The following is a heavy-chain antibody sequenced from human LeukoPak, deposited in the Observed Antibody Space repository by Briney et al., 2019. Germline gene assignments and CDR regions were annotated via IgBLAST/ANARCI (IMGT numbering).Heavy chain of an antibody. CDR3: ARLGVGSTVTTGGN. CDR2: IYSGGST. V-gene: IGHV3-66*04. J-gene: IGHJ4*02. Sequence: GGSLRLSCAASGFTFSSYSMNWVRQAPGKGLEWVSIIYSGGSTYYADSVKGRFTISRDNSKNSLYLQMNSLRAEDTAVYYCARLGVGSTVTTGGNWGQGTLVTVSS. CDR1: GFTFSSYS. D-gene: IGHD4-17*01.